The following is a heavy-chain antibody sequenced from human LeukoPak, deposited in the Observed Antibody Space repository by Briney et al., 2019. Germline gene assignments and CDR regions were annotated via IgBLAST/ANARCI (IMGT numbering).Heavy chain of an antibody. CDR1: GFTFSSYG. D-gene: IGHD1-26*01. CDR2: ISYDGSNK. Sequence: GRSLRLSCAASGFTFSSYGMHWVRQAPGKGLEWVAVISYDGSNKYYADSVKGRFTISRDNSKNTLYLQMNSLRAEDTAVYYCAAGRGAPASYYYYGIDVWGQGTTVTVSS. V-gene: IGHV3-30*03. CDR3: AAGRGAPASYYYYGIDV. J-gene: IGHJ6*02.